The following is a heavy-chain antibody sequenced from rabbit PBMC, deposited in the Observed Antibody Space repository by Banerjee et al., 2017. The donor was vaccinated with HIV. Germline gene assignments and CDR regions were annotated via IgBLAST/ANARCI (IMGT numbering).Heavy chain of an antibody. CDR3: ARAIYASSSGYPYYFNL. J-gene: IGHJ4*01. V-gene: IGHV1S47*01. D-gene: IGHD1-1*01. CDR2: IDPDYGST. CDR1: GIDFSSYG. Sequence: QEQLVESGGGLVTLGGSLKLSCKASGIDFSSYGISWVRQAPGKGLEWIAYIDPDYGSTDYASWVNGRFTISLDNAQNTVFLQMTSLTAADTATYFCARAIYASSSGYPYYFNLWGPGTLVTVS.